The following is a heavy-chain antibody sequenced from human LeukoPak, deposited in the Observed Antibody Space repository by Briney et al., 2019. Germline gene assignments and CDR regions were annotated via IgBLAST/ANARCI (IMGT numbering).Heavy chain of an antibody. D-gene: IGHD3-3*01. Sequence: ASVKVSCKASGYTFTSYGISWVRQAPGQGLEWMGGFDPEDGETIYAQKFQGRVTMTEDTSTDTAYMELSSLRSEDTAVYYCATFRFDFWSGYYNYWGQGTLVTVSS. V-gene: IGHV1-24*01. CDR3: ATFRFDFWSGYYNY. CDR2: FDPEDGET. J-gene: IGHJ4*02. CDR1: GYTFTSYG.